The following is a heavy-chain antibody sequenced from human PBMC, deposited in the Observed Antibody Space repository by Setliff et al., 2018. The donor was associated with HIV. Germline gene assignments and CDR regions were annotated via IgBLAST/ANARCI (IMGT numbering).Heavy chain of an antibody. Sequence: GGSLRLSCAGSGFTFSGSAMHWVRQASGKGLEWVGRILDKANNYATAYAASLEGRFTISRDDSKNTAYLQMVSLRAEDTAVYFCAKGNYRFENWGQGTLVTVSS. CDR2: ILDKANNYAT. CDR1: GFTFSGSA. CDR3: AKGNYRFEN. D-gene: IGHD3-16*02. V-gene: IGHV3-73*01. J-gene: IGHJ4*02.